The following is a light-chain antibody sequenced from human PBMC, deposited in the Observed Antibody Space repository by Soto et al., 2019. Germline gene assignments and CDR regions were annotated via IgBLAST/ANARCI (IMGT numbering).Light chain of an antibody. CDR2: GAY. Sequence: EIVLTQTPGTLSLSPGERATLSCRASQTVSSTYLAWYQHKPGQAPRLPIYGAYSRATGIPDRFSARRSATDFTLTTSRLEPEEFAVSYCKQYDNSPYIFRQRAQVQI. CDR1: QTVSSTY. CDR3: KQYDNSPYI. J-gene: IGKJ2*01. V-gene: IGKV3-20*01.